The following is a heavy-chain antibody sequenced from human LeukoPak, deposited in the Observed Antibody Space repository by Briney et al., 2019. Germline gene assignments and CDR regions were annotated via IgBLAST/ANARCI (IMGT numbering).Heavy chain of an antibody. D-gene: IGHD2-2*01. J-gene: IGHJ4*02. CDR3: ARDRTVVVVPAAMGLEY. V-gene: IGHV3-23*01. CDR2: ISGSGGRT. Sequence: GSLRLSCAASGFTFSSYVMSWVRQAPGKGLEWVSIISGSGGRTYYRDSMKGRFTISRDNSKNTLYLQLISLRAEDTAVYYCARDRTVVVVPAAMGLEYWGQGTLVTVSS. CDR1: GFTFSSYV.